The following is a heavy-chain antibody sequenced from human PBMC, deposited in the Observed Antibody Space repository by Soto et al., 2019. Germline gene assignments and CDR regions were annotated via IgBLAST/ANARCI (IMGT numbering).Heavy chain of an antibody. Sequence: QIQLVQSGPEVKKPGASVKVSCKASAFTANSHGISWVRQAPGQGLEWMGWFSLYQVNTKYAQNVQGRVTLTIDRSTTTAYMERTSLTSDDPAMYYCARDLGGGEDIWGQGTMVTVSS. V-gene: IGHV1-18*01. CDR3: ARDLGGGEDI. CDR1: AFTANSHG. CDR2: FSLYQVNT. D-gene: IGHD3-16*01. J-gene: IGHJ3*02.